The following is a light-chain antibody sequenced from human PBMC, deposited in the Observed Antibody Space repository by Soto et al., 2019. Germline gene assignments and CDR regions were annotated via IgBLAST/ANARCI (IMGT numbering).Light chain of an antibody. CDR2: EST. CDR3: CSYAGSMTWV. J-gene: IGLJ3*02. Sequence: QSVLTQPASVSGSPVQSITISCTGSSSDVGGYTFVSWYQHHPGKAPKVMIYESTKRPSGVSHRFSGSKSGNTASLTISGLQAEDEGEYYCCSYAGSMTWVFGGGTKLTVL. CDR1: SSDVGGYTF. V-gene: IGLV2-23*01.